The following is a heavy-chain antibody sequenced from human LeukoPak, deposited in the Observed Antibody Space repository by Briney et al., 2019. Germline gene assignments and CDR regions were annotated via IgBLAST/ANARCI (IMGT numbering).Heavy chain of an antibody. J-gene: IGHJ5*02. Sequence: GASVKVSCKASGYTINNIHWVRQAPGHGLEWMGIINPSGGTSYAQKFQGRVTMTRDTSTGTVYMELRSLTSEDTAVYYCARDGDYCVDPWGQGTLVTVSS. CDR1: GYTINN. CDR2: INPSGGT. CDR3: ARDGDYCVDP. D-gene: IGHD4-17*01. V-gene: IGHV1-46*02.